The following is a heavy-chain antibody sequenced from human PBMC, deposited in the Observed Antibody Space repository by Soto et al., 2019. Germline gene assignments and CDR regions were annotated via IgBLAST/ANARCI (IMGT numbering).Heavy chain of an antibody. CDR1: GFTFSSYS. CDR3: ARGFYDILTGSHGMDV. Sequence: GGFLRLSCAASGFTFSSYSMNWVRQAPGKGLEWVSSISSSSSYIYYADSVKGRFTISRDNAKNSLYLQMNSLRAEDTAVYYCARGFYDILTGSHGMDVWGQGTTVTVSS. V-gene: IGHV3-21*01. CDR2: ISSSSSYI. D-gene: IGHD3-9*01. J-gene: IGHJ6*02.